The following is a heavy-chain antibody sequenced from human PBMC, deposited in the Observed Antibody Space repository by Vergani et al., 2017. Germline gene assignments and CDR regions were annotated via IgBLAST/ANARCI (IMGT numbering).Heavy chain of an antibody. V-gene: IGHV1-24*01. J-gene: IGHJ4*02. CDR3: AIVTEYYDSSGYYVDY. Sequence: QVQLVQSGSEVRKPGASVKVSCQVSGYSLTELTIHWVRQAPGKGLEWMGGFDPEHGEVTFAHHIQGRVTMTEDRSTDTAYMELSSLRPEDKALYYCAIVTEYYDSSGYYVDYWGQGTLVTVSS. CDR2: FDPEHGEV. D-gene: IGHD3-22*01. CDR1: GYSLTELT.